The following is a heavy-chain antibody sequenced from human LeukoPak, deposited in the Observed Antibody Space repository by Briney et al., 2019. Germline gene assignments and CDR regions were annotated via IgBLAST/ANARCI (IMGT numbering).Heavy chain of an antibody. D-gene: IGHD3-10*01. CDR3: AISRGRWEILDY. J-gene: IGHJ4*02. CDR2: IRYDGSNK. Sequence: SGGSLRLSCAASGFTFSSYGMHWVRQAPGKGLEWVAFIRYDGSNKYYADSAKGRFTISRDNSKNTVYLQMNSLRAEDTAVYYCAISRGRWEILDYWGQGTLVTVSS. V-gene: IGHV3-30*02. CDR1: GFTFSSYG.